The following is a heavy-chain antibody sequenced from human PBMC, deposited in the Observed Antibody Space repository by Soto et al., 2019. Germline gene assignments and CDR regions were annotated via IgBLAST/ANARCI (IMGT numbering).Heavy chain of an antibody. CDR1: GYSFSSYW. Sequence: GESLKISCKSSGYSFSSYWIAWVRLMPGKGLEWMGSIYPDDSDTKYSPSFQGQVTISADKSISAAYLQWSSLKASDTAIYYCASMSLAGYYIYYYSMDGWGRGTTVVVSS. CDR2: IYPDDSDT. J-gene: IGHJ6*02. D-gene: IGHD3-9*01. CDR3: ASMSLAGYYIYYYSMDG. V-gene: IGHV5-51*01.